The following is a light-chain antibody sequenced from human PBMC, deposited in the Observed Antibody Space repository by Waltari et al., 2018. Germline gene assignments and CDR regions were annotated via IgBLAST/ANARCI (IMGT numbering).Light chain of an antibody. J-gene: IGLJ2*01. V-gene: IGLV3-21*04. Sequence: SYVLTQPPSVSVAPGKPARLTCGGNSTGSKSVHWYQQKPDQAPILVIYYDTDRPSGIPERFSGSNSGNTATLTISRVEAGDEADYYCQVWDSGSDHPVFGGGTKLTVL. CDR3: QVWDSGSDHPV. CDR1: STGSKS. CDR2: YDT.